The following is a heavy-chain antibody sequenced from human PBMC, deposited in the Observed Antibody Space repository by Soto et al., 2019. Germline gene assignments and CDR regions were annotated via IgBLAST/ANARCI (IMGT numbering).Heavy chain of an antibody. CDR2: IIPRCGTA. D-gene: IGHD3-10*02. J-gene: IGHJ5*02. CDR1: GFTFTSSA. CDR3: GRDQSGTGYYVDWFDP. V-gene: IGHV1-58*01. Sequence: ASVKVSCKASGFTFTSSAVQWVRQARGQGLEWMGGIIPRCGTANYAQRFQDRVTFTRDTVATTVNMELTSLTSEDTAVYYCGRDQSGTGYYVDWFDPWGQGTLVTVSS.